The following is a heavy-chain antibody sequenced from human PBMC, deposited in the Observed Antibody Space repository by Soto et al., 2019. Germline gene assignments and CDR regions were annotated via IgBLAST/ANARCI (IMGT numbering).Heavy chain of an antibody. CDR2: ISWNSGSI. D-gene: IGHD2-2*02. CDR1: GLTFGHYG. CDR3: AKDNHCSSTSCYSPYRYYYGMAV. J-gene: IGHJ6*04. Sequence: LRDSYAATGLTFGHYGMPCFRQAPGKSLESVSGISWNSGSIGYADSVKGRFPISRDNAKNSLYLQMNSLRAEDTALYYCAKDNHCSSTSCYSPYRYYYGMAVWGKGT. V-gene: IGHV3-9*01.